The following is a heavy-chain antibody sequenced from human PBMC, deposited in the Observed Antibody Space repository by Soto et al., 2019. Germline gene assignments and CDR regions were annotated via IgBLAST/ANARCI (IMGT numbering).Heavy chain of an antibody. V-gene: IGHV1-69*13. Sequence: SVKVSCKASGSTFSSYAISWVRQAPGQGLEWMGGIIPIFGTANYAQKFQGRVTITADESTSTAYMELSSLRSEDTAVYYCARDTVTRVPRWFDPWGQGTLVTVSS. CDR3: ARDTVTRVPRWFDP. D-gene: IGHD4-4*01. CDR1: GSTFSSYA. J-gene: IGHJ5*02. CDR2: IIPIFGTA.